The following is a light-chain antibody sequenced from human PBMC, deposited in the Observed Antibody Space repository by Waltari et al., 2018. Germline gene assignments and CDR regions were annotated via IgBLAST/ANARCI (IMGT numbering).Light chain of an antibody. CDR2: EDS. CDR3: QAWGSLVV. CDR1: QLGDKY. V-gene: IGLV3-1*01. J-gene: IGLJ2*01. Sequence: SYDLTQPPSVSVSPGQTATITCSGDQLGDKYVCWYHQKPGQSPVLIIYEDSKRPSGIPERFSGSNSGNTATLTISETQAMDEGDYYCQAWGSLVVFGGGTKLTVL.